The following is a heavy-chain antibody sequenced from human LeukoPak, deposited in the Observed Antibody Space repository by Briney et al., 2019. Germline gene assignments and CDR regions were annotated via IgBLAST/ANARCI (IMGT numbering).Heavy chain of an antibody. V-gene: IGHV1-18*01. Sequence: ASVTVSCTSSGYTFTSYGIRWVRPAPGQGLAWMGWISAYNGNTNYAQKLQGRVTMTTDTSTSTAYMELRSLRSDDTAVYYCARGSQGGYGYWGQGTLVTVSS. J-gene: IGHJ4*02. CDR3: ARGSQGGYGY. CDR1: GYTFTSYG. D-gene: IGHD3-22*01. CDR2: ISAYNGNT.